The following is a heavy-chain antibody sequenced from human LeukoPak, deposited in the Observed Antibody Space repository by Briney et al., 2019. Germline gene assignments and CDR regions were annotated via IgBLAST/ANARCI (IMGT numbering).Heavy chain of an antibody. J-gene: IGHJ4*02. Sequence: PGGSLRLSCVVSGFTVSSNFMTWVRQAPGKGLEWFSVIYSGGSTYYADSVKGRFTISRDSSKNTVYLQMNGLRVEDTGVYYCARAGGPGQTAMDLDYWGQGTLVTVSS. CDR3: ARAGGPGQTAMDLDY. CDR2: IYSGGST. V-gene: IGHV3-66*01. D-gene: IGHD5-18*01. CDR1: GFTVSSNF.